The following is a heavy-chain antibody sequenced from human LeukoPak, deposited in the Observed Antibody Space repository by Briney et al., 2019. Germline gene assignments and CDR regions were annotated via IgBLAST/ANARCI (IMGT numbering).Heavy chain of an antibody. V-gene: IGHV1-18*01. CDR2: VSPYNGNT. Sequence: ASVKVSCKASGYTFTSHAISWVRQAPGQGLEWMGWVSPYNGNTNYAQKLQGRVTMTTDTSTSTAYMELRSLRSDDTAVYYCARRTEDWFDPWGQGTLVTVSS. CDR1: GYTFTSHA. J-gene: IGHJ5*02. CDR3: ARRTEDWFDP. D-gene: IGHD1-14*01.